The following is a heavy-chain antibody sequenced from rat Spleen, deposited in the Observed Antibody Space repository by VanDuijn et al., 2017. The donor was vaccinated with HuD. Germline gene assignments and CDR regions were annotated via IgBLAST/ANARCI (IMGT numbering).Heavy chain of an antibody. D-gene: IGHD5-1*01. CDR2: IWAGGGE. CDR3: ARPNQLGGYWYLDF. CDR1: GFSLTSYN. Sequence: QVQLKESGPGLMQPSQTLSLTCTVSGFSLTSYNVHWVRQPPGKSLAWMGTIWAGGGEDYHWTVRSRLSISRDTSKSQVFLKMDSLQPEDTGTYYCARPNQLGGYWYLDFWGPGTMVTVSS. J-gene: IGHJ1*01. V-gene: IGHV2-30*01.